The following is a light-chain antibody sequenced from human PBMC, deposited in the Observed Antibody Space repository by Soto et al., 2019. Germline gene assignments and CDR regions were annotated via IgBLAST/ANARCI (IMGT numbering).Light chain of an antibody. Sequence: DIQMTQSPSTLSASAGDRVTITCRASQSISSWLAWYQQKPGKAPKLLIYDASSLESGVPSRFSGSGSGTECTLTFSSLQPDDFSAYYCQRYNSYSHTFGQGTKLEI. CDR1: QSISSW. V-gene: IGKV1-5*01. J-gene: IGKJ2*01. CDR3: QRYNSYSHT. CDR2: DAS.